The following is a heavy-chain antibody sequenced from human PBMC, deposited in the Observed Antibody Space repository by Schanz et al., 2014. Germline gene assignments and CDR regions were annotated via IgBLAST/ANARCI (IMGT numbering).Heavy chain of an antibody. J-gene: IGHJ3*02. V-gene: IGHV1-2*02. D-gene: IGHD2-8*02. CDR2: TNTNSGDT. CDR1: GYIFIGYY. CDR3: AREPLGCTGSGCQTYDAFDI. Sequence: QVQLVQSGAEMKKPGASVKVSCKASGYIFIGYYIHWVRQAPGQGLEWMGWTNTNSGDTKIAQKFQGRVTRTRDPSISEAYMELTSLRSDDTAVYYCAREPLGCTGSGCQTYDAFDIWGQGTMVTVSS.